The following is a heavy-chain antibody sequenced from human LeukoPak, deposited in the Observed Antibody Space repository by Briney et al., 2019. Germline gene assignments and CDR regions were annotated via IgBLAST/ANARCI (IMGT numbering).Heavy chain of an antibody. CDR3: AKDGGEYYDILTGYYPRLYYMDV. CDR1: GFTVNNNY. D-gene: IGHD3-9*01. V-gene: IGHV3-23*01. CDR2: ISGSGGST. J-gene: IGHJ6*03. Sequence: GGSLRLSCAASGFTVNNNYMSWVRQAPGKGLEWVSAISGSGGSTYYADSVKGRFTISRDNSRNTLYLQMNSLRAEDTAVYYCAKDGGEYYDILTGYYPRLYYMDVWGKGTTVTISS.